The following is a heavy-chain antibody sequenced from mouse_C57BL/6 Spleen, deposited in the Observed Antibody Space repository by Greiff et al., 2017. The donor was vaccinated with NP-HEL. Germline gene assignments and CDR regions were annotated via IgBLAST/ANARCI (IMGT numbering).Heavy chain of an antibody. Sequence: DVKLVESGGGLVKPGGSLKLSCAASGFTFSSYAMSWVRQTPEKRLEWVATISDGGSYTYYPDNVKGRFTISRDNAKNNLYLQMSHLKSEDTAMYYCARGYDYDVTWFAYWGQGTLVTVSA. CDR1: GFTFSSYA. J-gene: IGHJ3*01. D-gene: IGHD2-4*01. V-gene: IGHV5-4*03. CDR2: ISDGGSYT. CDR3: ARGYDYDVTWFAY.